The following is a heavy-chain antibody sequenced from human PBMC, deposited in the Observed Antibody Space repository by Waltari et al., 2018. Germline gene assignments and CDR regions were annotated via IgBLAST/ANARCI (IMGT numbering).Heavy chain of an antibody. J-gene: IGHJ4*02. CDR1: GYTFSDYG. D-gene: IGHD1-26*01. V-gene: IGHV1-18*01. Sequence: QVQLVQSGAEVKKPGASVKVSCKASGYTFSDYGISWVRQAPGQGLEWMGWISGNNGHTNHAQKFQGRLIMTEDTSATTVYMELTYLTSDDTAVYYCTTLDVTWGGWGQGSLVTVSS. CDR3: TTLDVTWGG. CDR2: ISGNNGHT.